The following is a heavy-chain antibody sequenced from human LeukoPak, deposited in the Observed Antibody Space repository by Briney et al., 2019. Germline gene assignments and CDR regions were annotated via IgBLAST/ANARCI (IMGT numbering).Heavy chain of an antibody. V-gene: IGHV3-23*01. CDR1: GFTFSSYA. D-gene: IGHD2-15*01. CDR3: ANRSPYYCSGGSCYDGY. Sequence: SGGSLRLSCAASGFTFSSYAMSWVRQAPGKGLERVSAISGSGGSTYYADSVKGRFTISRDNSKNTLYLQMNSLRAEDTAVYYCANRSPYYCSGGSCYDGYWGQGTLVTVSS. J-gene: IGHJ4*02. CDR2: ISGSGGST.